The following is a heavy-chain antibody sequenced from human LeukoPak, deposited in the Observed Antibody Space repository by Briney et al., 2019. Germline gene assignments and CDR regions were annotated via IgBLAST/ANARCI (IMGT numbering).Heavy chain of an antibody. CDR2: IKQDGSET. J-gene: IGHJ4*02. V-gene: IGHV3-7*01. D-gene: IGHD2-15*01. CDR3: ARDCCAENNY. Sequence: GGSLRLSCAASGFTFSDYWMTWVRQAPGKGLEWVANIKQDGSETYYVDSVRGRFTISRDNARKSLYLQMNSLRAEDTAVYFCARDCCAENNYWGQGSLVTVSS. CDR1: GFTFSDYW.